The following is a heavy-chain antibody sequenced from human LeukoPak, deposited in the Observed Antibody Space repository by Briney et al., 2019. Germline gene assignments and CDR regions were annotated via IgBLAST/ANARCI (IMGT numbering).Heavy chain of an antibody. D-gene: IGHD6-19*01. Sequence: SETLSLTCAVSGDSISSSNWWSWVRQPPGKGLEWIGYIYYSGSTNYNPSLKSRVTISLDTSKSQFSLKLTSVTAADTAVYYCARSGGYSSPQNYWGQGTLVTVSS. CDR2: IYYSGST. J-gene: IGHJ4*02. CDR1: GDSISSSNW. CDR3: ARSGGYSSPQNY. V-gene: IGHV4-4*02.